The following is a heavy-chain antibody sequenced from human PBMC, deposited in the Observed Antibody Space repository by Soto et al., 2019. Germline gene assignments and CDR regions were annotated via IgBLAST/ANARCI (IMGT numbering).Heavy chain of an antibody. CDR1: GFTFSSYA. J-gene: IGHJ4*02. CDR3: AARPLQNRTTDTGY. Sequence: GGSLRLSCAASGFTFSSYAMSWVRQAPGKGLEWVSAISGSGGSTYYADSVKGRFTISRDNSKNTLYLQMNSLRAEDTAVYYCAARPLQNRTTDTGYWGQGTLVTVSS. D-gene: IGHD4-4*01. CDR2: ISGSGGST. V-gene: IGHV3-23*01.